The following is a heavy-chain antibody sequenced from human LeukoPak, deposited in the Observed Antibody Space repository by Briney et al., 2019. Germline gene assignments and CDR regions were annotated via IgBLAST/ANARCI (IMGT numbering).Heavy chain of an antibody. V-gene: IGHV3-20*04. Sequence: GGSLRLSCAASGFTFDDYGMSWVRQAPGKGLEWVSGINWNGGSTGYADSVKGRFTISRDNAKNSLYLQMNSLRAEDTALYYCARALWVVVTPVFAFDIWGPGTMVTVSS. CDR1: GFTFDDYG. CDR2: INWNGGST. CDR3: ARALWVVVTPVFAFDI. J-gene: IGHJ3*02. D-gene: IGHD4-23*01.